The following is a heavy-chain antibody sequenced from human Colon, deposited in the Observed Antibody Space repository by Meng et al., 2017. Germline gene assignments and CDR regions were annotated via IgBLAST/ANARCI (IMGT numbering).Heavy chain of an antibody. CDR1: GDSVSSNSYY. CDR2: IYSGGIS. V-gene: IGHV4-31*03. CDR3: ARDPLAVGPTDRGLDS. J-gene: IGHJ4*02. Sequence: QVQLPESGPRLVKPSQTLSLTCTVSGDSVSSNSYYWTWIRQHPGTGLEWIGYIYSGGISHYNPSLKSRITMSIDTSKNQFSLQLTSVTAADTAIYYCARDPLAVGPTDRGLDSWGQGTLVTVSS. D-gene: IGHD1-26*01.